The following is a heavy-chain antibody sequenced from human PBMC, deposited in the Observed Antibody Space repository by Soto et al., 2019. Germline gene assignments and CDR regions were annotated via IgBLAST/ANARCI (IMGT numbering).Heavy chain of an antibody. CDR2: IYWDDDK. J-gene: IGHJ3*02. D-gene: IGHD6-13*01. Sequence: QITLKASGPTLVKPTQPLTLTCTFLGFSISTSGVGVGWIRQPPGKDLEWLALIYWDDDKRYIPSLKSRLTSAKDTSKSQVVLTMSTMDPVDTAIYYCAHTTAPIASAGTADAFEIWGQATMVTVSS. CDR1: GFSISTSGVG. V-gene: IGHV2-5*02. CDR3: AHTTAPIASAGTADAFEI.